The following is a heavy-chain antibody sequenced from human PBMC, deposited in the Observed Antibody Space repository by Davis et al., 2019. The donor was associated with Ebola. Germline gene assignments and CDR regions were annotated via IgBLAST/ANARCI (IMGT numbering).Heavy chain of an antibody. V-gene: IGHV1-69-2*01. J-gene: IGHJ6*02. CDR2: VDPKAGKT. CDR1: GYSFSEYY. D-gene: IGHD3-9*01. CDR3: ATLDILTAFVSYAMDV. Sequence: ASVKVSCKGSGYSFSEYYIHWIQGAPGKGLEWVGLVDPKAGKTIYAEKFKDRVTITADKSKDTVYMELSGLRFEDTAIYYCATLDILTAFVSYAMDVWGQGTTVTVSS.